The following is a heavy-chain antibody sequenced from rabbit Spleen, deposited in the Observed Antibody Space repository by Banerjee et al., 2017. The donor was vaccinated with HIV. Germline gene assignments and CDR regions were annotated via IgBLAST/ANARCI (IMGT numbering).Heavy chain of an antibody. CDR2: VAAGVSFTS. Sequence: QEQLVESGGGLVQPEGSLTLTCKASGFSFSDRDVMCWVRQPPGKGPEWIACVAAGVSFTSYYASWAKGRFTMSRTSSTTVTLQMTSLTAADTATYFCARDLVSVIGWNFNLWGPGTLVTVS. D-gene: IGHD1-1*01. CDR3: ARDLVSVIGWNFNL. CDR1: GFSFSDRDV. V-gene: IGHV1S45*01. J-gene: IGHJ4*01.